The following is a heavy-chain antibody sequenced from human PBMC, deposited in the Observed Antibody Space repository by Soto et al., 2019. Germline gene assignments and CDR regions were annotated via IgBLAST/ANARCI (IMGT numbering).Heavy chain of an antibody. Sequence: GGSLRLSCAASGFTFDDYAMHWVRQAPGKGLEWVSGISWNSGSIGYADSVKGRFTISRDNAKNSLYLQMGSLRAEDMAVYYCARVGIPGEGDSSGYYPYYYYYYGMDVWGQGTTVTVS. CDR1: GFTFDDYA. CDR2: ISWNSGSI. CDR3: ARVGIPGEGDSSGYYPYYYYYYGMDV. D-gene: IGHD3-22*01. J-gene: IGHJ6*02. V-gene: IGHV3-9*03.